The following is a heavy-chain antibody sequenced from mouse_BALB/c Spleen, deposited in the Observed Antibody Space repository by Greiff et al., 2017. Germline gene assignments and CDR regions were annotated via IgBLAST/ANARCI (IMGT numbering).Heavy chain of an antibody. CDR2: IYPGDGDT. J-gene: IGHJ2*01. CDR1: GYTFTSYW. CDR3: AREYGNLYYFDY. D-gene: IGHD2-10*02. V-gene: IGHV1-87*01. Sequence: VQLQQSGAELARPGASVKLSCKASGYTFTSYWMQWVKQRPGQGLEWIGAIYPGDGDTRYTQKFKGKATLTADKSSSTAYMQLSSLASEDSAVYYCAREYGNLYYFDYWGQGTTLTVSS.